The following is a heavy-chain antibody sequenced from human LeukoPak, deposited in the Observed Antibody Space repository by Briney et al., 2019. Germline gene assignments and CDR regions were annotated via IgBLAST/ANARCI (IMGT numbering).Heavy chain of an antibody. J-gene: IGHJ4*02. V-gene: IGHV4-59*12. CDR3: ARDRGALFDY. Sequence: SETLSLTCTVSGVSISSYYRSWIRQPPGKGLEWIGYIYYSGSTNYNPSLKSRVTISVDTSKNQFSLKLSSVTAADTAVYYCARDRGALFDYWGQGTLVTVSS. CDR2: IYYSGST. D-gene: IGHD1-26*01. CDR1: GVSISSYY.